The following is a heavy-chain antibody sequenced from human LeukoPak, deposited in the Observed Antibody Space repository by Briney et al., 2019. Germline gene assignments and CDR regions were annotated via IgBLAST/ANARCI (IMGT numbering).Heavy chain of an antibody. V-gene: IGHV3-23*01. Sequence: GGSLRLSCAASGFTFSSYAMSWVHQAPGKGLEWVSAISGSGGSTYYADSVKGRFTISRDNSKNTLYLQMNSLRAEDTAVYYCAKWSGIVVVVAAEYFQHWGQGTLVTVSS. D-gene: IGHD2-15*01. CDR1: GFTFSSYA. CDR2: ISGSGGST. CDR3: AKWSGIVVVVAAEYFQH. J-gene: IGHJ1*01.